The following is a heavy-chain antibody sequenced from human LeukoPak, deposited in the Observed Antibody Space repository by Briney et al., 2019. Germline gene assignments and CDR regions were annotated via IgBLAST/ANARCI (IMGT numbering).Heavy chain of an antibody. CDR3: AKLKGYSSGGGCYFDY. V-gene: IGHV3-23*01. D-gene: IGHD2-15*01. CDR1: GSTFSSYA. J-gene: IGHJ4*02. Sequence: PGGSLRLSCAASGSTFSSYAMGWVRQAPGKGLEWISTISGSGETTYFADSVKGRFTISRDNSKNTVYVQVNSLRAEDTAVYYCAKLKGYSSGGGCYFDYWGQVSLVTVSS. CDR2: ISGSGETT.